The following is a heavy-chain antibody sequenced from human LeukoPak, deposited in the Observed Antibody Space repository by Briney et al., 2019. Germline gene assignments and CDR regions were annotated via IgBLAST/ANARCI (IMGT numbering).Heavy chain of an antibody. CDR1: GYTFTSYG. J-gene: IGHJ4*02. D-gene: IGHD2-15*01. CDR2: FSAYNGNT. Sequence: ASVKVSCKASGYTFTSYGISWVRHAPGQGREWMGWFSAYNGNTNHGQKLQGRVTMTTHTSTSTAYSELRSLRSDDTGVYYCARDLCSGGSCYFDYGGQGTLVTVSS. CDR3: ARDLCSGGSCYFDY. V-gene: IGHV1-18*01.